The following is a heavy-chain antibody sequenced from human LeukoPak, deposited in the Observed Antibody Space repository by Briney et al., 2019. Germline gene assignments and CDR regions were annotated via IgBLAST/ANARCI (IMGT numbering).Heavy chain of an antibody. CDR2: ISYDGSNK. V-gene: IGHV3-30*18. CDR1: GFTFSSYG. Sequence: QAGGSLRLSCAASGFTFSSYGMHWVRQAPGKGLEWVAVISYDGSNKYYADSVKGRFTISRDNYKKTLCLQMNSLRAEDTAVFYCAKESWSTGSGKGAFDIWGQGTMVTVSS. CDR3: AKESWSTGSGKGAFDI. J-gene: IGHJ3*02. D-gene: IGHD3-10*01.